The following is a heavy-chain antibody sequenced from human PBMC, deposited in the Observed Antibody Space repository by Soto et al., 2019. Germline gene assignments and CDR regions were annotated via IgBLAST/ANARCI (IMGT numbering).Heavy chain of an antibody. D-gene: IGHD2-15*01. V-gene: IGHV3-9*01. CDR2: IGGNSGII. CDR1: GFSFDDYA. Sequence: EVQLVESGGGLVQPGRSLRLSCAASGFSFDDYAMDWVRQVPGKGLEWVSSIGGNSGIICYADSVKGRFTISRDNAKNSLFLQMNSLRTEDTALYYCAKAGYCSGGSCHHYFDYWGQGTLVTVSS. CDR3: AKAGYCSGGSCHHYFDY. J-gene: IGHJ4*02.